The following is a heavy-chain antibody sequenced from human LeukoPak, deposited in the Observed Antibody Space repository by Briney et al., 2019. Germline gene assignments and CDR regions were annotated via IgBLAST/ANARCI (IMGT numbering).Heavy chain of an antibody. V-gene: IGHV3-43*01. CDR1: GFAFAEHT. Sequence: AEGSLRLSCAASGFAFAEHTMNWVRQPPGKGLQWVSLISGDGGNTQYADSVKGRFTISRGNSKTSLYLQMNSLRSEDTAFYYCAKRSGSPHNFDYWGQGVLVTVSS. J-gene: IGHJ4*02. CDR2: ISGDGGNT. D-gene: IGHD1-1*01. CDR3: AKRSGSPHNFDY.